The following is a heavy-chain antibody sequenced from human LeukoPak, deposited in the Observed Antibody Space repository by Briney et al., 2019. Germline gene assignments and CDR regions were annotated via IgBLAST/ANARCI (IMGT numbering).Heavy chain of an antibody. V-gene: IGHV3-33*06. CDR2: IWYDGSNK. CDR1: GFTFSSYG. J-gene: IGHJ4*02. Sequence: GGSLRLSCAASGFTFSSYGMHWVRQAPGKGLEWVAVIWYDGSNKYYADSVKGRFTISRDNSKNTLYLQMNSLRAEDTAVYYCAKGPYYGSGMLFDNWAKGPLVPVPS. CDR3: AKGPYYGSGMLFDN. D-gene: IGHD3-10*01.